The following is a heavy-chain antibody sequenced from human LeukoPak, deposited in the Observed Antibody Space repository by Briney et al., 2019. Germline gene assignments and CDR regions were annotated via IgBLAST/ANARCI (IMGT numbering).Heavy chain of an antibody. V-gene: IGHV1-69*01. CDR2: IISIFGTA. Sequence: GSSVKVSCKASGGTFISYALSWVRQAPGQGLEWMGGIISIFGTANYVQKFQGRVTNTADESTSTAYMELSSLRSEDTAVYYCASQYYGSGSYDYWGQGTLVTVSS. D-gene: IGHD3-10*01. CDR3: ASQYYGSGSYDY. J-gene: IGHJ4*02. CDR1: GGTFISYA.